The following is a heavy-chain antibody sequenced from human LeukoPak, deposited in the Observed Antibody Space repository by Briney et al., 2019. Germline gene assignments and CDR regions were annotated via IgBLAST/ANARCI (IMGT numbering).Heavy chain of an antibody. CDR3: VKEPVRAVAGNAFDY. D-gene: IGHD6-19*01. CDR2: IHSDGSKQ. V-gene: IGHV3-30*02. Sequence: GGTLRLSCAVSGVILNSYVMHWVRQAPGKGLEWVACIHSDGSKQYYADSVKGRFTISRDSSKNTLYLQMNSLRDEDTAVYYCVKEPVRAVAGNAFDYWGLGALVTVSS. CDR1: GVILNSYV. J-gene: IGHJ4*02.